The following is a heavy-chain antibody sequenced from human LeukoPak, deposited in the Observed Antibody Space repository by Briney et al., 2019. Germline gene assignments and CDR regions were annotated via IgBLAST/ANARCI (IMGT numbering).Heavy chain of an antibody. D-gene: IGHD5-12*01. CDR2: IYHSGST. CDR3: ARGGGSGYPFDY. J-gene: IGHJ4*02. V-gene: IGHV4-38-2*02. Sequence: SETLSLTCTVSGYSISSGFYWGWIRQPPGKGLECIGNIYHSGSTNYNPSLKSRVTISVDTSKNQFSLKLSSVTAADTAVYYCARGGGSGYPFDYWGQGTLVTVSS. CDR1: GYSISSGFY.